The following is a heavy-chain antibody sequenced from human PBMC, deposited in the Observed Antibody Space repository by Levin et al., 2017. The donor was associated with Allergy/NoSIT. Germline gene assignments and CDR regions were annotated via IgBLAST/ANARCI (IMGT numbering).Heavy chain of an antibody. CDR1: GFTFSSYA. Sequence: GESLKISCAASGFTFSSYAMSWVRQAPGKGLEWVSAISGSGGSTYYADSVKGRFTISRDNSKNTLYLQMNSLRAEDTAVYYCANSPGSYWSSFDYWGQGTLVTVSS. D-gene: IGHD1-26*01. V-gene: IGHV3-23*01. CDR2: ISGSGGST. CDR3: ANSPGSYWSSFDY. J-gene: IGHJ4*02.